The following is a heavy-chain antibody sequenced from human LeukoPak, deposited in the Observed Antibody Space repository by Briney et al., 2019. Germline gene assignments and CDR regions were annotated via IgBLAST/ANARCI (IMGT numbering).Heavy chain of an antibody. J-gene: IGHJ4*02. V-gene: IGHV4-39*07. CDR3: ARFNRRGTMVRGVNYDY. CDR1: GGSISSSTYY. CDR2: INHSGST. Sequence: PSETLSLTCTVSGGSISSSTYYWSWIRQPPGKGLEWIGEINHSGSTNYNPSLKSRVTISVDTSKNQFSLKLSSVTAADTAVYYCARFNRRGTMVRGVNYDYWGQGTLVTVSS. D-gene: IGHD3-10*01.